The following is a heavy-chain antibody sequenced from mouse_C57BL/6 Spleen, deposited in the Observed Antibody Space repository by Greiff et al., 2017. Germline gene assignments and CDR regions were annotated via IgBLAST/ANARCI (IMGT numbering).Heavy chain of an antibody. D-gene: IGHD1-1*01. Sequence: QVQLQQPGAELVRPGSSVKLSCKASGYTFTSYWMHWVKQRPIQGLEWIGNIDPSDSETHYNQKFKDKATLTVDKSSSTAYTQLSSLTSEDSAVYYCARFYGSSLDYWGQGTTLTVSS. J-gene: IGHJ2*01. V-gene: IGHV1-52*01. CDR1: GYTFTSYW. CDR3: ARFYGSSLDY. CDR2: IDPSDSET.